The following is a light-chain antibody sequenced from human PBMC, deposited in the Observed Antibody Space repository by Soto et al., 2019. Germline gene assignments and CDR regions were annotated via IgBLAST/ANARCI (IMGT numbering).Light chain of an antibody. V-gene: IGLV1-40*01. CDR2: GNS. J-gene: IGLJ1*01. CDR1: SSNIGAGYD. Sequence: QSVLTQPPSVSGAPGQRVTISCTGSSSNIGAGYDVHWYQQLPGTAPKLLIYGNSNRPSGVPDLFSGSKSGTSASLAITGLQAEDEADYYCQSYDSSLSGDVFGTGTKLTVL. CDR3: QSYDSSLSGDV.